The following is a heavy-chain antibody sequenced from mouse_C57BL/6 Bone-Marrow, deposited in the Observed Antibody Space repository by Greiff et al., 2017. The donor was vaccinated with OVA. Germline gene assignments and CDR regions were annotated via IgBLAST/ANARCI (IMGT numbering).Heavy chain of an antibody. CDR3: ASLLLRYYFDY. V-gene: IGHV1-4*01. J-gene: IGHJ2*01. CDR1: GYTFTSYT. Sequence: QVQLQQSGAELARPGASVKMSCKASGYTFTSYTMHWVKQRPGQGLEWIGYINPRSGYTKYNQKFKDTATLTADKSSSTAYMQLSSLTSEDSAVYYCASLLLRYYFDYWGQGTTLTVSS. CDR2: INPRSGYT. D-gene: IGHD1-1*01.